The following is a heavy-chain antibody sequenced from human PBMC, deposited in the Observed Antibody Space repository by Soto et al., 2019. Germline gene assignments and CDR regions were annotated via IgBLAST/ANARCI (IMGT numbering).Heavy chain of an antibody. J-gene: IGHJ4*02. V-gene: IGHV3-23*01. CDR3: ARVSHGSNWTFDS. CDR1: GFTFSSYA. CDR2: ISGTGGTT. D-gene: IGHD2-8*01. Sequence: LESGGGLVQPGGSLRLSCAASGFTFSSYAMSWVRQAPGKGLEWVSAISGTGGTTYYADSVKGRFTISRDNSKNTLYLQMNSLKAEDTAVYYCARVSHGSNWTFDSWGQGTLVTVSS.